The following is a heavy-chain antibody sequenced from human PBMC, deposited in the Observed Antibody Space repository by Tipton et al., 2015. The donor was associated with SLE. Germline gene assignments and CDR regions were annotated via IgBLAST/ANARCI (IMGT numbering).Heavy chain of an antibody. D-gene: IGHD2-2*01. J-gene: IGHJ4*02. CDR1: GFTFTSYD. CDR2: VNPNSGNT. V-gene: IGHV1-8*01. CDR3: GRGSIPSCLSPFGS. Sequence: QSGAEVKKPGASVGVSCKASGFTFTSYDINWARQAAGQGLEWMGWVNPNSGNTGYAQKFQDRVSMTSDTSTTTSYMELRSLTSEDTAVYYCGRGSIPSCLSPFGSWGQGPLVTVSS.